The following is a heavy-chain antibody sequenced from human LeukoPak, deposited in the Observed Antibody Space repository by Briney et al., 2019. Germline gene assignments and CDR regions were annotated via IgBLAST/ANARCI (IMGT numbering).Heavy chain of an antibody. V-gene: IGHV4-39*01. CDR2: IYYSGST. J-gene: IGHJ4*02. D-gene: IGHD5-12*01. Sequence: PSETPSLTCTVSGGSISSSSYYWGWIRQPPGKGLEWIGSIYYSGSTYYNPSLKSRVTISVNTSKNQFSLKLSSVTAADTAVYYCARRHIVATLDYWGQGTLVTVSS. CDR1: GGSISSSSYY. CDR3: ARRHIVATLDY.